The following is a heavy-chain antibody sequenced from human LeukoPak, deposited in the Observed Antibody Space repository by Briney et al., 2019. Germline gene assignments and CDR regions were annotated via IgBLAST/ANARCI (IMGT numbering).Heavy chain of an antibody. CDR2: INNDGSTT. V-gene: IGHV3-74*01. D-gene: IGHD3-10*01. J-gene: IGHJ4*02. Sequence: GGSLRLSCEASGFTFANTWMHWVRQAPGKGLVWVSLINNDGSTTNYADSVKGRFTISRDNAKNTVYLQMNSLRAEDTAVYYCAIGGTYGSGSWGQGTLVTGSS. CDR3: AIGGTYGSGS. CDR1: GFTFANTW.